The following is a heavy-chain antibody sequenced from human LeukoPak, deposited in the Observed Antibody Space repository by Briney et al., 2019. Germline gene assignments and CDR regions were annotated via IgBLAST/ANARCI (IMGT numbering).Heavy chain of an antibody. V-gene: IGHV4-39*01. Sequence: SETLSLTCTVSGGSISSSSYYWGWIRQPPGKGLEWIGNFYYSGSNYYNPSLKSRVSIFADTSKNQFSLILNSVTAADTAVYYCARVVWSGYYLPGWFDYWGQGTLVTVSS. J-gene: IGHJ4*02. D-gene: IGHD3-3*01. CDR1: GGSISSSSYY. CDR3: ARVVWSGYYLPGWFDY. CDR2: FYYSGSN.